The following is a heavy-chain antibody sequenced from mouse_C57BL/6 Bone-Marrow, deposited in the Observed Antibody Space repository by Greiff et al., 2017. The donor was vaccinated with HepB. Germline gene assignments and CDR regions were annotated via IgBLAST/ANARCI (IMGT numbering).Heavy chain of an antibody. D-gene: IGHD1-1*01. CDR2: IHPNSGST. CDR3: ARKLRWPS. Sequence: QVQLQQSGAELVKPGASVKLSCKASGYTFTSYCMHWVKQRPGRGLEWIGMIHPNSGSTNYNEKFKSKATLTVDKSSSTAYMQLSSLASEDSAVYYCARKLRWPSWGQGTTLTVTA. J-gene: IGHJ2*01. CDR1: GYTFTSYC. V-gene: IGHV1-64*01.